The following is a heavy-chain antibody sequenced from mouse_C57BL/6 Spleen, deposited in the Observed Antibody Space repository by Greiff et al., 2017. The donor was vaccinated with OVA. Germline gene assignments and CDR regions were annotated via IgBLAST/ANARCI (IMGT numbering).Heavy chain of an antibody. D-gene: IGHD1-1*01. CDR3: TRYYYGSSYPPYAMDY. CDR2: ISSGGDYI. J-gene: IGHJ4*01. Sequence: EVQLVESGAGLVKPGGSLKLSCAASGFTFSSYAMSWVRQTPEKRLEWVAYISSGGDYIYYADTVKGRFTISRDNARNTLYLQMSSLKSEDTAMYYCTRYYYGSSYPPYAMDYWGQGTSVTVSS. V-gene: IGHV5-9-1*02. CDR1: GFTFSSYA.